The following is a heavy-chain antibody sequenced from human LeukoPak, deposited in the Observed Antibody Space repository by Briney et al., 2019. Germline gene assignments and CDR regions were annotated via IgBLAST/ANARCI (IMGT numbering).Heavy chain of an antibody. J-gene: IGHJ5*02. D-gene: IGHD3-10*01. V-gene: IGHV4-4*07. CDR2: IYTSGST. CDR1: GGSISSYY. Sequence: SETLSLTCTVSGGSISSYYWSWIRQPAGKGLEWIGRIYTSGSTNYNPSLKSRVTMSVDTSKNQFSLKLSSVTGADTAVYHCARGYYYGSGSPLHSWGQGMLVTVSS. CDR3: ARGYYYGSGSPLHS.